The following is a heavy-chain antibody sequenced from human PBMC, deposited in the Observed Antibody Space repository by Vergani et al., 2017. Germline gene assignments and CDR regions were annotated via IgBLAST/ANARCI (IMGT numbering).Heavy chain of an antibody. Sequence: EVQLVESGGGLVQPGGSLRLSCAASGFTVSSNYMSWVRQAPGKGLEWVSVIYSGGSTYYADSVKGRFTISRDNSKNTLYLQMNSLRAEDTAVYYCAGEIFLYSSGWYVDYWGQGTLVTVSS. J-gene: IGHJ4*02. CDR2: IYSGGST. V-gene: IGHV3-66*01. CDR1: GFTVSSNY. D-gene: IGHD6-19*01. CDR3: AGEIFLYSSGWYVDY.